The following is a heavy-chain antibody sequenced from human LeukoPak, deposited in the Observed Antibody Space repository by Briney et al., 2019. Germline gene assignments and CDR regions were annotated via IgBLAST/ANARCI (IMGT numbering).Heavy chain of an antibody. V-gene: IGHV3-33*01. D-gene: IGHD6-6*01. CDR1: GFTFTNYG. CDR3: AREEGRSPRSSSGY. Sequence: PGGSLRLSCAASGFTFTNYGMHWVRQAPGKGLQWLALIWHDGSKTYYADSVKGRFNISRDNSKDTLYLQMDSLRTEDTAVYYCAREEGRSPRSSSGYWGQGTLVAVSS. CDR2: IWHDGSKT. J-gene: IGHJ4*02.